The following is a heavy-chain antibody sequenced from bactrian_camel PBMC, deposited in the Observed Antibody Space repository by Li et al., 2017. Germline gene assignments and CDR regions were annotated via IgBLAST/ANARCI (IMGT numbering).Heavy chain of an antibody. CDR1: GYIFSSCG. CDR2: IAPATGST. Sequence: HVQLVESGGASVQAGESLKLSCVSSGYIFSSCGWAWYRQGPGKEREGVAAIAPATGSTYYDDSIKGRFTVSHVNSNNTLHLQMNNLKPEDTAVYYCAADLGWCGSAPLQRTFRNWGQGTQVTVS. D-gene: IGHD1*01. V-gene: IGHV3S54*01. J-gene: IGHJ4*01. CDR3: AADLGWCGSAPLQRTFRN.